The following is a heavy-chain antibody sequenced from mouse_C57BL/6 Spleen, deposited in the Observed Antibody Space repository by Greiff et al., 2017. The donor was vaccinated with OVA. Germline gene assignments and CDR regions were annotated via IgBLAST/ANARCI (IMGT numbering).Heavy chain of an antibody. V-gene: IGHV5-17*01. CDR2: ISSGSSTI. J-gene: IGHJ1*03. Sequence: EVQLQESGGGLVKPGGSLKLSCAASGFTFSDYGMHWVRPAPEKGLEWVAYISSGSSTIYYADTVKGRFTISRDNAKNTLFLQMTSLRSEDTAMYYCARDLTGTFWYFDVWGTGTTVTVSS. CDR3: ARDLTGTFWYFDV. CDR1: GFTFSDYG. D-gene: IGHD4-1*01.